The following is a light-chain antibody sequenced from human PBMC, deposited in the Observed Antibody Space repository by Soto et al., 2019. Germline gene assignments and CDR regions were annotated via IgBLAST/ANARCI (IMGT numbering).Light chain of an antibody. V-gene: IGKV3-11*01. CDR1: QSVSSY. Sequence: EIVLTQSPATLSLSPGERAALSCRASQSVSSYLAWYQQKPGQAPRLLIYDASKRATVIPARFSGSGSGTDLTLTISSLEPEDFAVYFCQQRSNWPSTFGGGTKVEI. CDR3: QQRSNWPST. CDR2: DAS. J-gene: IGKJ4*01.